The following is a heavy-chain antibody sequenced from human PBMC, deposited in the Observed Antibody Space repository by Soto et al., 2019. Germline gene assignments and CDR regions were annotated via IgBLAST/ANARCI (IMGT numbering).Heavy chain of an antibody. Sequence: XXTLSLACTISGCSVSSTKYYWRSFRPPPGKGLEWIGFIYYSWSTNYNPSLKSRVTISVDTSKNQFSLKLSSVTAADTAVYYCARESFGIAERDGFDLSAQ. CDR3: ARESFGIAERDGFDL. V-gene: IGHV4-61*01. CDR1: GCSVSSTKYY. CDR2: IYYSWST. J-gene: IGHJ5*02. D-gene: IGHD6-13*01.